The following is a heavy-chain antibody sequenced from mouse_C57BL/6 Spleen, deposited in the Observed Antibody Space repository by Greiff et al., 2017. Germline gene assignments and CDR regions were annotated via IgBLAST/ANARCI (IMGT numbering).Heavy chain of an antibody. J-gene: IGHJ2*01. D-gene: IGHD1-1*02. CDR1: GYTFTDYE. V-gene: IGHV1-15*01. CDR2: IDPETGGT. Sequence: QVQLQQSGAELVRPGASVTLSCKASGYTFTDYEMHWVKQTPVHGLEWIGAIDPETGGTAYNQKFKGKAILTADKSSSTAYMELRSLTSEDSAGYYCTRRGIWSHFDYWGKGTTLTVSS. CDR3: TRRGIWSHFDY.